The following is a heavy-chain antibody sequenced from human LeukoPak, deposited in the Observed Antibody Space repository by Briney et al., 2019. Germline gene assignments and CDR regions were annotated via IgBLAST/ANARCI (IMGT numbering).Heavy chain of an antibody. V-gene: IGHV4-39*07. Sequence: SETLSLTCTVSGGSISSSSYYWGWIRQPPGKGLEWIGSIYYSGSTYYNPSLKSRVAISGDPSKNQFSLTLDSLTAADSATYYCARGVAARSTYNFFDYWGQGTQVIVSS. J-gene: IGHJ4*02. CDR3: ARGVAARSTYNFFDY. D-gene: IGHD6-13*01. CDR2: IYYSGST. CDR1: GGSISSSSYY.